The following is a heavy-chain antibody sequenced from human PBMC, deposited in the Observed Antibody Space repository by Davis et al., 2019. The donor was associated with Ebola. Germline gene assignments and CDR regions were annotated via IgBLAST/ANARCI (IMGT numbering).Heavy chain of an antibody. J-gene: IGHJ6*02. CDR2: IHHSGST. V-gene: IGHV4-59*01. Sequence: MPSETLSLTCTVSGGYININYWSWIRQPPGKGLEWIGYIHHSGSTTYNPSLQSRVTMSVDTSKNQFSLKVSSLTAADTAVYYCARSNWNDHYYYYGMDVWGQGTTVTVSS. D-gene: IGHD1-20*01. CDR1: GGYININY. CDR3: ARSNWNDHYYYYGMDV.